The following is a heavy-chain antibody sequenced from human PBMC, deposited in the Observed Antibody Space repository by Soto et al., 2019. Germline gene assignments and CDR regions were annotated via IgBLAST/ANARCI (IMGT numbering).Heavy chain of an antibody. Sequence: GGSLRLSCAASGFTFSSYWMSWVRQAPGKGLEWVANIKQDGSEKYYVDSVKGRFTISRDNAKNSLYLQMNSLRAEDTAVYYCASRTSTYSSSWYYYYYYGMDVWGQGTTVTVSS. J-gene: IGHJ6*02. CDR2: IKQDGSEK. CDR1: GFTFSSYW. D-gene: IGHD6-13*01. CDR3: ASRTSTYSSSWYYYYYYGMDV. V-gene: IGHV3-7*05.